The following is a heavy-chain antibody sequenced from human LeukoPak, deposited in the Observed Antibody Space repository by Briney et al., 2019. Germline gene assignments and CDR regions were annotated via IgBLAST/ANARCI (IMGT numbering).Heavy chain of an antibody. D-gene: IGHD3-22*01. Sequence: PGGSLRLSCAASGFTFDDYGMSWVRQAPGKGLEWVSGINWNGGSTGYADSVKGRFTISRDNAKNSLYLQMNSLRAEDTALYYCARGGGLYHDRSHGAFDIWGQGTMVTVSS. CDR3: ARGGGLYHDRSHGAFDI. CDR2: INWNGGST. V-gene: IGHV3-20*04. J-gene: IGHJ3*02. CDR1: GFTFDDYG.